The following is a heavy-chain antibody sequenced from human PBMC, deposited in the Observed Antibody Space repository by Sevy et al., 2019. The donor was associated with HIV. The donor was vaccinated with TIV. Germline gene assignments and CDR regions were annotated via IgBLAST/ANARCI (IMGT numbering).Heavy chain of an antibody. CDR3: ARDVDTPFVRSFDS. J-gene: IGHJ4*02. CDR1: GLTFSSDS. V-gene: IGHV3-48*01. D-gene: IGHD5-18*01. CDR2: ISSSSRTI. Sequence: GGSLRLSCVVSGLTFSSDSMNWVRQAPGKGLEWLAYISSSSRTIYYADSVEGRFTISRDNDKKSVFLQMNNLRGEDSATYYCARDVDTPFVRSFDSWGQGTLVTVSS.